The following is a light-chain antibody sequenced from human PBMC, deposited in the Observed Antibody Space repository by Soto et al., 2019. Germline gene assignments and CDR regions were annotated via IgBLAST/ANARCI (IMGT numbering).Light chain of an antibody. CDR1: LPISNY. J-gene: IGKJ4*01. V-gene: IGKV1-27*01. Sequence: DIQMTQSPSSLSASVGDRVTISCRASLPISNYLSWYQQKPGKLPNLLIYAASTLQAVVPTWCSGSGSWTDITPTISSLQPDDVAAYYCQKYNSAPVTFGGGTKVEIK. CDR2: AAS. CDR3: QKYNSAPVT.